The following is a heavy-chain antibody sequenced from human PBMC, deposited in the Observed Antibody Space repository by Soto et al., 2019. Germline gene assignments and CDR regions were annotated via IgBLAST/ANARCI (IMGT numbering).Heavy chain of an antibody. V-gene: IGHV5-51*01. Sequence: LGESLKISCKGSGYSFTSYGVGWVRQMPGKGLEWMGIIYPGDSDTRYSPSFQGQVTISADKSISTAYLQWSSLKASDTAMYYCARHTLAAGSDAFDIWGQGTMVTVSS. CDR2: IYPGDSDT. CDR1: GYSFTSYG. CDR3: ARHTLAAGSDAFDI. D-gene: IGHD6-13*01. J-gene: IGHJ3*02.